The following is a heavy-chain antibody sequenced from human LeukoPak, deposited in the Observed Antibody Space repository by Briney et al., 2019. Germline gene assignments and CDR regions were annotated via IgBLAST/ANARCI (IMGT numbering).Heavy chain of an antibody. CDR1: GFTLSSYG. D-gene: IGHD3-10*01. CDR2: IRYDGSNK. J-gene: IGHJ4*02. V-gene: IGHV3-30*02. CDR3: AKDRDDYGDS. Sequence: GGSLRLSCAASGFTLSSYGMPWVRQAPGKGLEWVAFIRYDGSNKYYADSVKGRFTISRDNSKNTLYLQMNSLRAEDTAVYYCAKDRDDYGDSWGQGTLVTVSS.